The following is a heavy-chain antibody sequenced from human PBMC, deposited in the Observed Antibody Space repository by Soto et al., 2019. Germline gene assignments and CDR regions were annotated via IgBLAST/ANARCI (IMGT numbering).Heavy chain of an antibody. CDR3: ARHRRTTVAKFYFDN. D-gene: IGHD4-4*01. Sequence: SETLSLTCAVSGGSISSSNWWSWVRQPPGKGLEWIGEIYHSGSTNYNPSLKSRVTISVDTSKNQFSLKLTSVTAADTAVYYCARHRRTTVAKFYFDNWGQGALVTVS. CDR1: GGSISSSNW. V-gene: IGHV4-4*02. CDR2: IYHSGST. J-gene: IGHJ4*02.